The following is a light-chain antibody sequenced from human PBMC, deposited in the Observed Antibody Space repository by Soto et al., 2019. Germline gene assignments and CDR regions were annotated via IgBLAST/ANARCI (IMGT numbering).Light chain of an antibody. Sequence: DIQMTQSPSTLSASVGDRVTITCRASQSISNWLAWYQQKPGTAPNLLVYKASTLQSGDPSRFRGSGFRTEFTLTISSLQPDDSATYYCQQYSDDWMFGQGTKVQIK. J-gene: IGKJ1*01. CDR3: QQYSDDWM. V-gene: IGKV1-5*03. CDR1: QSISNW. CDR2: KAS.